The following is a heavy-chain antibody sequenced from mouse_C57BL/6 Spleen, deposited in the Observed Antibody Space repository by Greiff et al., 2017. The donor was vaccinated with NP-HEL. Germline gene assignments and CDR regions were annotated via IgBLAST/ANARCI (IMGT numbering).Heavy chain of an antibody. J-gene: IGHJ3*01. CDR2: ISYDGSN. CDR3: AKIYSNYEGFAY. D-gene: IGHD2-5*01. Sequence: EVKLMESGPGLVKPSQSLSLTCSVTGYSITSGYYWNWIRQFPGNKLEWMGYISYDGSNNYNPSLKNRISITRDTSKNQFFLKLNSVTTEDTATYYCAKIYSNYEGFAYWGQGTLVTVSA. CDR1: GYSITSGYY. V-gene: IGHV3-6*01.